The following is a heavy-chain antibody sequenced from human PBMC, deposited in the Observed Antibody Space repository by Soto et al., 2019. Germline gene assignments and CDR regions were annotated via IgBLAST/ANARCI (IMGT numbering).Heavy chain of an antibody. J-gene: IGHJ4*02. Sequence: ASVKVSCKASGYTFTSYAMHWVRQAPGQRLEWMGWINAGNGNAKYSQKFQGRVTITRDTSASTAYMELSSLRSGDTAVYYCARGRSSGLPSFDYWGQGTLVTVSS. CDR2: INAGNGNA. CDR1: GYTFTSYA. V-gene: IGHV1-3*01. CDR3: ARGRSSGLPSFDY. D-gene: IGHD3-22*01.